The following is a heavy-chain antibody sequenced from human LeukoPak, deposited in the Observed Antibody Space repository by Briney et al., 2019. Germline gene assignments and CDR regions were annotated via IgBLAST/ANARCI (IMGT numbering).Heavy chain of an antibody. J-gene: IGHJ1*01. CDR2: ISYDGSNK. CDR1: GFTFSSYG. V-gene: IGHV3-30*03. Sequence: GGSLRLSCAASGFTFSSYGMHWVRQAPGKGLEWVAVISYDGSNKYFADSVKGRFTISRDNSKNTLYLQMNSLRAEDTAAYYCARDYGDYLEYFQHWGQGTLVTVSS. CDR3: ARDYGDYLEYFQH. D-gene: IGHD4-17*01.